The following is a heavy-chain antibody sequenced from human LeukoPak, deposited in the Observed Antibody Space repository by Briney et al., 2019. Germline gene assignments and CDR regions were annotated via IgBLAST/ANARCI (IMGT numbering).Heavy chain of an antibody. J-gene: IGHJ4*02. CDR3: ARDPTEYGSGSFPLDY. CDR1: GYTFTSYG. CDR2: ISAYNGNT. Sequence: GESLKISCKASGYTFTSYGISWVRRAPGQGLEWMGWISAYNGNTNYAQKLQGRVTMTTDTSTSTAYMELRSLRSDDTAVYYCARDPTEYGSGSFPLDYRGQGTLVTVSS. V-gene: IGHV1-18*01. D-gene: IGHD3-10*01.